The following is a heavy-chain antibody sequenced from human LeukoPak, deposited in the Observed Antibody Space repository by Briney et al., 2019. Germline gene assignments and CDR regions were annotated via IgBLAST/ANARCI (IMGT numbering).Heavy chain of an antibody. D-gene: IGHD1-26*01. CDR2: ISGSGGST. V-gene: IGHV3-23*01. CDR1: GFTFSSYA. CDR3: AKERGLANYYGMDV. J-gene: IGHJ6*02. Sequence: GSLRLSFAASGFTFSSYAMSWVRQAPGKGLEWVSAISGSGGSTYYADSVKGRFTISRDNSKNTLYLQMNSLRAEDTAVYYCAKERGLANYYGMDVWGQGTTVTVSS.